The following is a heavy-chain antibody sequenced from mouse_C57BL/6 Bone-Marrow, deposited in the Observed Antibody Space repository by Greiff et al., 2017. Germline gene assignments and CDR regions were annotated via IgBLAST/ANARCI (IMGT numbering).Heavy chain of an antibody. CDR3: ARDYGSSFDD. D-gene: IGHD1-1*01. CDR1: GFTFSSYA. V-gene: IGHV5-4*01. CDR2: ISDGGSYT. J-gene: IGHJ2*01. Sequence: VQLKESGGGLVKPGGSLKLSCAASGFTFSSYAMSWVRQTPEKRLEWVATISDGGSYTYYPDNVKGRFTISRDNAKNNLYLQMSHLKSEDTAMYDCARDYGSSFDDWGQGTTLTVSA.